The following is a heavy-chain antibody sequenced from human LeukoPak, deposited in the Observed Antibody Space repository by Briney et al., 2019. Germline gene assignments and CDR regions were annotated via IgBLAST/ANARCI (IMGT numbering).Heavy chain of an antibody. V-gene: IGHV3-23*01. J-gene: IGHJ6*03. Sequence: RGSLRLSSAAPGFTFSSYAMSRVRQAPGKGLEWVSPIRDTGETTYSVHSVKGPFIISRDNSKNALFLQMNSLGAEDTAVYYCGKERDADNPDAADYMDVWGKGNAVTVS. CDR1: GFTFSSYA. CDR2: IRDTGETT. D-gene: IGHD5-24*01. CDR3: GKERDADNPDAADYMDV.